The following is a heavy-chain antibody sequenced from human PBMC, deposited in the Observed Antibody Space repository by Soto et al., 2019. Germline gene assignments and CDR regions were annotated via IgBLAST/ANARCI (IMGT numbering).Heavy chain of an antibody. D-gene: IGHD6-19*01. CDR1: GFTFSSYA. Sequence: GGSLRLSCAASGFTFSSYAMSWVRQAPGKGLEWVSGISGSGESTYYADTVKGRFTITRDNSKNTLNLQINSLRAENKAVYKCAKGVPGIAVAGTGYFQHWGQGTLVTISS. CDR3: AKGVPGIAVAGTGYFQH. V-gene: IGHV3-23*01. CDR2: ISGSGEST. J-gene: IGHJ1*01.